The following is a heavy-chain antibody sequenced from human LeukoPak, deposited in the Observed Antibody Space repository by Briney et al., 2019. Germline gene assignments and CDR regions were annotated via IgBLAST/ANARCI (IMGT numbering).Heavy chain of an antibody. Sequence: ASVTLSFTGSGYTFTINSFSWERLAPGQGLEWMGWISAYNGNTNYAQKLQGRVTMTTDTSTSTAYMELRSLRSDDTAVYYCAREVCTKAAFDTWGEGRMVTVPS. CDR1: GYTFTINS. V-gene: IGHV1-18*01. D-gene: IGHD2-2*01. CDR2: ISAYNGNT. CDR3: AREVCTKAAFDT. J-gene: IGHJ3*02.